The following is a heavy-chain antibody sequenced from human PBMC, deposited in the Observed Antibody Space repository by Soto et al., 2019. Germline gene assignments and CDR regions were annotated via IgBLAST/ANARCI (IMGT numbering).Heavy chain of an antibody. V-gene: IGHV1-69*02. Sequence: QVQLVQSGAEVKKPGSSVKVSCKASGGTFSSYTISWVRQAPGQGLEWMGRIIPILGIANYAQKFQGRVTITAEKSTSTAYMELSSLRSEDTAVYYCARGSGVIAAYGMDVWGQGTTVTVSS. CDR1: GGTFSSYT. J-gene: IGHJ6*02. CDR3: ARGSGVIAAYGMDV. CDR2: IIPILGIA. D-gene: IGHD3-10*01.